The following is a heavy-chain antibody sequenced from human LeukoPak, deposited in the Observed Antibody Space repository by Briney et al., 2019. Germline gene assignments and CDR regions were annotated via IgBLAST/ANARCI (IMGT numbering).Heavy chain of an antibody. CDR3: ARVVVVVPAATIYGMDV. D-gene: IGHD2-2*01. Sequence: PSETLSLTCTVSGGSISSGDYYWSWIRQPPGKGLEWIGYIYYSGSTYYNPSLKSRVTISVDTSKNQFSLKLSSVTAADTAVYYCARVVVVVPAATIYGMDVWGQGTTVTVSS. CDR2: IYYSGST. V-gene: IGHV4-30-4*01. J-gene: IGHJ6*02. CDR1: GGSISSGDYY.